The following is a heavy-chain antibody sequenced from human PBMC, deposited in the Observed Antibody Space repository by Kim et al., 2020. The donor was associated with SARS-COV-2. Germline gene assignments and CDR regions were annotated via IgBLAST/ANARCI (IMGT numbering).Heavy chain of an antibody. CDR3: ATQTYYDFWSGYYRHAFDI. J-gene: IGHJ3*02. CDR2: IYYSGST. CDR1: GGSISSYY. V-gene: IGHV4-59*13. D-gene: IGHD3-3*01. Sequence: SETLSLTCTVSGGSISSYYWSWIRQPPGKGLEWIGYIYYSGSTNYNPSLKSRVTISVDTSKNQFSLKLSSVTAADTAVYYCATQTYYDFWSGYYRHAFDIWGQGTMVTVSS.